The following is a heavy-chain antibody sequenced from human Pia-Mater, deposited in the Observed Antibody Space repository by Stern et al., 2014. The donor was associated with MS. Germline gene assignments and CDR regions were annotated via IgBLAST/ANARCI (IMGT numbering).Heavy chain of an antibody. CDR3: ARDSSGYYSNFDY. J-gene: IGHJ4*02. CDR1: GGSISSGDYY. V-gene: IGHV4-30-4*01. Sequence: AQLVESGPGLVKPSQTLSLTCTVSGGSISSGDYYWSWIRQPPGKGLEWIGYIYYSGSTYYNPSLKSRVTISVDTSKNQFSRKLSSVTAADTAVYYCARDSSGYYSNFDYWGQGTLVTVSS. D-gene: IGHD3-22*01. CDR2: IYYSGST.